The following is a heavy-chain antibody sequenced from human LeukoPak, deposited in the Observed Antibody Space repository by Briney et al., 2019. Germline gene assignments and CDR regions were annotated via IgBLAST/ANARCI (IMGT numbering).Heavy chain of an antibody. D-gene: IGHD1-14*01. CDR3: ARGVEPLAANTLAY. CDR2: LYSDGNT. CDR1: GFTVITND. J-gene: IGHJ4*02. V-gene: IGHV3-53*01. Sequence: GGSLRLSCAASGFTVITNDMTWVRHAPGKRLEWVSVLYSDGNTKYADSVQGRFTISRDNSKNTMYLEMNSLSPDDTAVYYCARGVEPLAANTLAYWGQGTLVTVSS.